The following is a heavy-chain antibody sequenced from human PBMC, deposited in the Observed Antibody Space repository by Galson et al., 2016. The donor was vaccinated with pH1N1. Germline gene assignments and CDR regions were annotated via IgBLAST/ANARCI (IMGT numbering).Heavy chain of an antibody. CDR2: IFPGASDT. J-gene: IGHJ4*02. V-gene: IGHV5-51*01. CDR1: GYYFSNYW. CDR3: ARQPNTMTTIDF. D-gene: IGHD3-3*01. Sequence: QSGAEVKKPGESLRISCKASGYYFSNYWIGWVRQMPGKGLEWLGIIFPGASDTRYRPSFQGQVTISANKSINTAYLQWTSLTASDTAMYFCARQPNTMTTIDFWGQGTLVTVSS.